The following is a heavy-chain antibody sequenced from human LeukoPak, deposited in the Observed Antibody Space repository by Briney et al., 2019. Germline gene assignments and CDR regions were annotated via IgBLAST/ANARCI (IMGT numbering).Heavy chain of an antibody. D-gene: IGHD6-13*01. V-gene: IGHV3-30-3*01. CDR1: GFTFSSYA. Sequence: PGGSLRLSCAASGFTFSSYAMHCVRQAPGKGLEWVAVISYDGSNKYYADSVKGRFTISRDNSKNTLYLQMNSLRAEDTAVYYCARERAGTFDYWGQGTLVTVSS. J-gene: IGHJ4*02. CDR3: ARERAGTFDY. CDR2: ISYDGSNK.